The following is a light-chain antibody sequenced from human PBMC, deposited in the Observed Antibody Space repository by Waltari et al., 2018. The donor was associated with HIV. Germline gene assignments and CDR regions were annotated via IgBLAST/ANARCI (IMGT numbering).Light chain of an antibody. Sequence: DIQMTQSPSSLSASISDRVTITCRASQSISAYLNWYQQKSGKAPNLLIHAASSLQSGVPSRFSGSGSETYFTLTISSLPPDDFATYSCQQSFSSPYTFGQGTKLEIK. CDR3: QQSFSSPYT. CDR1: QSISAY. J-gene: IGKJ2*01. CDR2: AAS. V-gene: IGKV1-39*01.